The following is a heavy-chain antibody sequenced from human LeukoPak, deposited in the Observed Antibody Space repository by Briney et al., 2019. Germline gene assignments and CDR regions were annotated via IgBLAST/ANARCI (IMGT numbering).Heavy chain of an antibody. V-gene: IGHV4-59*11. CDR1: GGSIRSHY. J-gene: IGHJ5*02. CDR2: IYSSGST. D-gene: IGHD3-10*01. Sequence: KASETLSLTCTVSGGSIRSHYWGWIRQPPGKGLEWIGYIYSSGSTKYNPSLKSRVTISVDTSKNQFSLKLSSVTAADTAVYYCARDNSLGWFGETNWFDPWGQGTLVTVSS. CDR3: ARDNSLGWFGETNWFDP.